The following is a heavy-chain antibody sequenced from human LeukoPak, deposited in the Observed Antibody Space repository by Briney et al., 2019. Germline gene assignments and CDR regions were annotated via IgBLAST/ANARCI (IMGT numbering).Heavy chain of an antibody. CDR2: IYTSGST. J-gene: IGHJ6*03. D-gene: IGHD6-6*01. CDR3: AKLDLGSSSSRYYYTDV. V-gene: IGHV4-4*07. Sequence: SETLSLTCTVSGGSISSYYWSWIRQPAGKGLEWIGRIYTSGSTNYNPSLKSRVTMSVDTSKNQFSLRLSSVTAADTAVYYCAKLDLGSSSSRYYYTDVWGKGTTVTVSS. CDR1: GGSISSYY.